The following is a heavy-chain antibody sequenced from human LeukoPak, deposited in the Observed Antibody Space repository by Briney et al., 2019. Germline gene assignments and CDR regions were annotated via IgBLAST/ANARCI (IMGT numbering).Heavy chain of an antibody. CDR3: ARDYCSSTSCLFDY. Sequence: ASVKVSCKASGYTFTGYHMHWVRQAPGQGLEWMGRINPNTGGTDYAQKFQGRVAMTRDTSISTAYMDLSRLRSDDTAVYYCARDYCSSTSCLFDYWGQGTLVTVSS. V-gene: IGHV1-2*06. D-gene: IGHD2-2*01. CDR1: GYTFTGYH. J-gene: IGHJ4*02. CDR2: INPNTGGT.